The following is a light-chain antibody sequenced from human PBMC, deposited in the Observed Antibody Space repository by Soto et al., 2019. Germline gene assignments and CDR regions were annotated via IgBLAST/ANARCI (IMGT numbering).Light chain of an antibody. J-gene: IGKJ4*01. CDR1: QDISNY. V-gene: IGKV1-33*01. CDR3: QQYDNLPLT. Sequence: DIQMTQSPSSLSASVGDRVTITCQASQDISNYLNWYQQKPGKAHKLLIYDASNLEKGIPSRFSGSGSGTDFTFTISSLQPEAIATYYCQQYDNLPLTFGGGTKVEIK. CDR2: DAS.